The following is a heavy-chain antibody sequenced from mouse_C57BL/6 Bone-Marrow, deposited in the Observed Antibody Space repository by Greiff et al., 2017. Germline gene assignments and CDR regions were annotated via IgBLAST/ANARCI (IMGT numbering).Heavy chain of an antibody. V-gene: IGHV14-4*01. CDR1: GFNIKDDY. Sequence: VQLKESGAELVRPGASVKLSCTASGFNIKDDYMHWVKQRPEQGLEWIGWIDPENGDTEYASKFHGKATITADTSSNTAYLQLSSLTSEDTAVYYCTTRGGSSGYPWFAYWGQGTLVTVSA. D-gene: IGHD3-2*02. J-gene: IGHJ3*01. CDR3: TTRGGSSGYPWFAY. CDR2: IDPENGDT.